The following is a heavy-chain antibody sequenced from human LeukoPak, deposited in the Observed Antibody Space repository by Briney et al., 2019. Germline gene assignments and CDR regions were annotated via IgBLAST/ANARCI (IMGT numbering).Heavy chain of an antibody. D-gene: IGHD2-2*02. J-gene: IGHJ4*02. Sequence: GGSLRLSCAASGFTFSSYAMTWVRQAPGKGLEWVSGISGSGGSAFYADSVRGRFTISRDNSKNTLSLQMNSLRAEDTAIYYCAKDQYCSSTSCYIGYWGQGALVTVSS. CDR2: ISGSGGSA. CDR1: GFTFSSYA. CDR3: AKDQYCSSTSCYIGY. V-gene: IGHV3-23*01.